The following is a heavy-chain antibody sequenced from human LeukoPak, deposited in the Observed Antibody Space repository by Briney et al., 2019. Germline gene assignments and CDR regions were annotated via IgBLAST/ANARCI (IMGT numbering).Heavy chain of an antibody. J-gene: IGHJ4*02. V-gene: IGHV3-23*01. D-gene: IGHD3-10*01. Sequence: GGSLRLSCAASGFTFSSYAMSWVRQAPGKGLKWVSAISGSGGSTYYADSVKGCFTISRDNSRNTVYLQMNSLRVEDTAVYYCAKETYASGPYYFDYWGQGTLVTVSS. CDR3: AKETYASGPYYFDY. CDR2: ISGSGGST. CDR1: GFTFSSYA.